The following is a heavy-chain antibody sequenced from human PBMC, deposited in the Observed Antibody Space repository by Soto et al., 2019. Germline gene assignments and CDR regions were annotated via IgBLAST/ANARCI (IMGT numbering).Heavy chain of an antibody. CDR3: ARDGGQWLNWVDP. V-gene: IGHV3-48*01. D-gene: IGHD6-19*01. J-gene: IGHJ5*02. CDR1: GFTFSSYS. Sequence: EVQLVESGGGLVQPGGSLRLSCAASGFTFSSYSMNWVRQAPGKGLEWVSYISSSSSTIYYADSVKGRFTISTDNAKKSLYRQMNSLRSEDTAVYYCARDGGQWLNWVDPWGEGTLVTVSS. CDR2: ISSSSSTI.